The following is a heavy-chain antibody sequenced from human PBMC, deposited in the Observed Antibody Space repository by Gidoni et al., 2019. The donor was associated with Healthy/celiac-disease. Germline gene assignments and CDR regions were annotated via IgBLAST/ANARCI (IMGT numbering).Heavy chain of an antibody. V-gene: IGHV3-23*01. Sequence: EVQLLEAGGGLVQPGGSMGLSCAASGFTFSSYAMSWVRQAPGKGLEWVSAISGSGGSTYYADSVKGRFTISRDNSKNTLYLQMNSLRAEDTAVYYCARSSSGWFPGLFDYWGQGTLVTVSS. CDR3: ARSSSGWFPGLFDY. D-gene: IGHD6-19*01. J-gene: IGHJ4*02. CDR2: ISGSGGST. CDR1: GFTFSSYA.